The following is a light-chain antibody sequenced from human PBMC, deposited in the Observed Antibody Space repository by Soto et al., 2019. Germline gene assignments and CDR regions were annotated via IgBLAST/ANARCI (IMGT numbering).Light chain of an antibody. J-gene: IGLJ1*01. Sequence: QSALAQPPSASGSPGQSVTISCTGTSSDVGGYNYVSWYQQHPGKAPKLIISDVSKRPSGVPDRFSGSKSGNTASLTGSGLQAEDEADSFCSSYEGSNIFVYVFGTGPKV. CDR1: SSDVGGYNY. V-gene: IGLV2-8*01. CDR2: DVS. CDR3: SSYEGSNIFVYV.